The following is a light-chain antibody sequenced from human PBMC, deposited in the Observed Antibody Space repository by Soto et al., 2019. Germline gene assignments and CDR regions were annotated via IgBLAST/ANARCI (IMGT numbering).Light chain of an antibody. CDR3: QVWASTAEFFV. Sequence: SYELTQPPSVSVAPGQTAKITCGGDKIGSKSVHWYKRRPGQAPVAVVFDATDRPSGLPDRISASRSGDTATLTISRVDAGDEADYSCQVWASTAEFFVFGSGTKVTVL. J-gene: IGLJ1*01. CDR2: DAT. V-gene: IGLV3-21*02. CDR1: KIGSKS.